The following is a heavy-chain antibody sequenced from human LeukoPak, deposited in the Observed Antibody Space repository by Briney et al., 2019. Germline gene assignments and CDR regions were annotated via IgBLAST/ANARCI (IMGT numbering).Heavy chain of an antibody. CDR3: ARAFRKDNYSYYGMDV. Sequence: ASVKVSCKASGYTFTSYYMHWVRQAPGQGLEWMGIINPTGGSTSYAQKFQGRVTMTRDTSTSTVYMELSSLRSEDTAVYYCARAFRKDNYSYYGMDVWGQGTTVTVSS. D-gene: IGHD2/OR15-2a*01. J-gene: IGHJ6*02. CDR2: INPTGGST. V-gene: IGHV1-46*01. CDR1: GYTFTSYY.